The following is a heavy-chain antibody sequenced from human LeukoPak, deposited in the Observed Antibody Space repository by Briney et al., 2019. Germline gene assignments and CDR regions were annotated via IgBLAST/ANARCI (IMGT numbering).Heavy chain of an antibody. CDR3: ARDPIRGSSGRDFGDY. CDR1: GGTFSSYA. D-gene: IGHD6-19*01. Sequence: ASVKVSCKASGGTFSSYAISWVRQAPGHGLEWMGRIIPILGIANYAQKFQGRVTITAGKSTSTAYMELSSLRSEDTAVYYCARDPIRGSSGRDFGDYWGQGTLVTVSS. J-gene: IGHJ4*02. V-gene: IGHV1-69*04. CDR2: IIPILGIA.